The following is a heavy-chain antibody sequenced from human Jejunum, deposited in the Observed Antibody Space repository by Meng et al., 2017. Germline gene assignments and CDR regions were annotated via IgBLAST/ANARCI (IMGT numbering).Heavy chain of an antibody. CDR3: AREGVTAAADY. Sequence: EVQLVESGGGVVQPGGSLRLSCVASGFTFSSYWMYWVRQAPGKGLMWVSRIKNDGSTTRYADSVKGRFTISRDNAKNTLYLQMNSLRAEDTGVFYCAREGVTAAADYWGHGTLVTVS. CDR1: GFTFSSYW. D-gene: IGHD6-13*01. J-gene: IGHJ4*01. CDR2: IKNDGSTT. V-gene: IGHV3-74*01.